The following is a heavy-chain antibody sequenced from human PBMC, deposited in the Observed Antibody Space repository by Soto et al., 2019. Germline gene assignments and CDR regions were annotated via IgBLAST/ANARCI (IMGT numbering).Heavy chain of an antibody. V-gene: IGHV3-30-3*01. D-gene: IGHD3-22*01. CDR3: ARDIGDDSSEIGHGMDV. CDR2: ISYDGSNK. Sequence: PGGSLRVSCAASGFTFSSYAMHWIRQAPGKGLEWVAVISYDGSNKYYADSVKGGFTISRDNSKNTLYLQMDSLRAEDTAVYYCARDIGDDSSEIGHGMDVWGQGTTVTVSS. CDR1: GFTFSSYA. J-gene: IGHJ6*02.